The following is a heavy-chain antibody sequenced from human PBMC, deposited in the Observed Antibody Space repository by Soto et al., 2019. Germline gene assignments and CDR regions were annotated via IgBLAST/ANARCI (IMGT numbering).Heavy chain of an antibody. CDR1: GRSISDSYYY. D-gene: IGHD3-3*01. J-gene: IGHJ2*01. CDR2: IYYDGNT. CDR3: ASFVGRKNWDFGL. Sequence: QLQLQEPVPGLVKPSETLSLNCTVSGRSISDSYYYWGWIRQPPGTGLEWIGTIYYDGNTYYNPSLKRRGTISLDTSQNRFSLKVTSVPATDTAVYYCASFVGRKNWDFGLRGPGTLVTVSS. V-gene: IGHV4-39*01.